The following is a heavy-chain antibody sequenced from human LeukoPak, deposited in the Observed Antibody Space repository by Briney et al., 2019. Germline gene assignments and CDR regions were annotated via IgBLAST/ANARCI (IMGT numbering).Heavy chain of an antibody. V-gene: IGHV3-30*02. D-gene: IGHD3-9*01. CDR2: IRYDGRNK. CDR1: GFIFSSYG. CDR3: TTESDLTGIYY. J-gene: IGHJ4*02. Sequence: PGGSLRLSCAASGFIFSSYGMHWVRQAPGRGLEWVAFIRYDGRNKYYADSVKGRFTISRDNSKNTLYLQMNSLKTEATAVYYCTTESDLTGIYYWGQGTLVTVSS.